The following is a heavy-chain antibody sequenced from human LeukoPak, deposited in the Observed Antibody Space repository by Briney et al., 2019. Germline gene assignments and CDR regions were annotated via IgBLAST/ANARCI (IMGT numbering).Heavy chain of an antibody. CDR3: ARRFSVGWDLDNYYYGMDV. D-gene: IGHD6-19*01. CDR2: IYPGDSDT. J-gene: IGHJ6*02. CDR1: GYSFTSYW. V-gene: IGHV5-51*01. Sequence: GESQKISCKGSGYSFTSYWIGWVRQMPGKGLEWMGIIYPGDSDTRYSPSFQGQVTISADKSISTAYLQWSSLKASDSAMYYCARRFSVGWDLDNYYYGMDVWGQGTTVTVSS.